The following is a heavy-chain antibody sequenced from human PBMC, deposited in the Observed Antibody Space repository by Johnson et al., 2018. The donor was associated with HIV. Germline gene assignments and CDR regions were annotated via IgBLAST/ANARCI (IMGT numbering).Heavy chain of an antibody. D-gene: IGHD1-26*01. CDR1: GFTVSSNY. CDR3: AKDIRPGWEIRGNAFDI. Sequence: VQLVESGGGLVQPGGSLRLSCAASGFTVSSNYMSWVRQAPGKGLEWVSGISGNSGSIGHADSVRGRFTISRDNAKNSLYLQMNSLSAEDTALYYCAKDIRPGWEIRGNAFDIWGQGTMVTVSS. V-gene: IGHV3-9*01. J-gene: IGHJ3*02. CDR2: ISGNSGSI.